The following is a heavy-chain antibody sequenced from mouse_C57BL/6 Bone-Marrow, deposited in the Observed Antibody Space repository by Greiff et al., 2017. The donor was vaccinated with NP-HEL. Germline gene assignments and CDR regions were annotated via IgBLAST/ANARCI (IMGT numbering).Heavy chain of an antibody. CDR2: IYPRSGNT. CDR1: GYTFTSYG. J-gene: IGHJ4*01. V-gene: IGHV1-81*01. CDR3: LREHHCYAMDY. Sequence: QVQLQQSGAELARPGASVKLSCKASGYTFTSYGISWVKQRTGQGLEWIGAIYPRSGNTYYNEKFKGKATLTADKSSSTAYMELRSLTSEDSAVYFCLREHHCYAMDYWGQGTSVTVSS.